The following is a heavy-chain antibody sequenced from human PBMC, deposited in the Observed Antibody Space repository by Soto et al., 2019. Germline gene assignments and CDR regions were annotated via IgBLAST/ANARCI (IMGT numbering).Heavy chain of an antibody. CDR3: ARGEAYLRKVTFYYHGMDV. CDR2: MNHDGIT. Sequence: QVQLRQWGAGLLKPSETLSLTCGVYGGSFTGYYWTWIRQPPGERLEWIGEMNHDGITNYNPSLKSRVAITLDTSKNQFSLRLTSVTAADTAVYFCARGEAYLRKVTFYYHGMDVWGQGTTVTVSS. V-gene: IGHV4-34*01. CDR1: GGSFTGYY. J-gene: IGHJ6*02. D-gene: IGHD3-10*01.